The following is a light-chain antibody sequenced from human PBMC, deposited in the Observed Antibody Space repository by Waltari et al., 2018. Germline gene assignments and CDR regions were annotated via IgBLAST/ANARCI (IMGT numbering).Light chain of an antibody. J-gene: IGLJ2*01. CDR3: TSQALDGVVL. Sequence: QSALTQPASLSGSPGQSITISCTGIGSAIGDSDFVSWYQHQPGKAPRVIIFDGTTRPSGISPRFSATKSAHTASLTISGLQPEDEGDYYCTSQALDGVVLFGGGTQVTV. V-gene: IGLV2-14*03. CDR2: DGT. CDR1: GSAIGDSDF.